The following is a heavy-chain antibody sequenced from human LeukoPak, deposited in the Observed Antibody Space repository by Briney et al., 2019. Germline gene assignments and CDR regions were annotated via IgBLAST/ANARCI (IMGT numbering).Heavy chain of an antibody. CDR1: GFTFSSYA. CDR2: IDHDGTDI. J-gene: IGHJ4*02. Sequence: TGGSLRLSCAASGFTFSSYAMHWVRQAPGKGLVWVARIDHDGTDITYGDSVKGRFTISRDNAKNTLYLQINSLRDDDTAVYYCARTIVGATFDYWGQGTLVTVSS. D-gene: IGHD1-26*01. CDR3: ARTIVGATFDY. V-gene: IGHV3-74*03.